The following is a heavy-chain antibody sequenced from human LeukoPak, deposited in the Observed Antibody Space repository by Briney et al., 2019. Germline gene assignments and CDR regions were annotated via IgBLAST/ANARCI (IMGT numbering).Heavy chain of an antibody. J-gene: IGHJ4*02. CDR3: ARDGLAGTFYFDY. CDR2: IYPSGGTT. Sequence: GASVTVSCKAFGYTFTSHYLHWVRQAPGQGLEWMGMIYPSGGTTDYPQKFQGRVTMTRDTSTSTVYMEVSSLRSEDTAVYFCARDGLAGTFYFDYWGQGTLVTVSS. CDR1: GYTFTSHY. V-gene: IGHV1-46*01. D-gene: IGHD6-19*01.